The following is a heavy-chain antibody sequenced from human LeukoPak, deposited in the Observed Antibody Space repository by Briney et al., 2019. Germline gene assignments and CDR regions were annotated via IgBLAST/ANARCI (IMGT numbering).Heavy chain of an antibody. V-gene: IGHV3-49*04. CDR1: GFTFGDYA. J-gene: IGHJ4*02. CDR3: IRSRYYDSSGYYFDY. CDR2: IRSKAYGGTT. Sequence: GGSPRLSCTASGFTFGDYAMSWVRQAPGKGLEWVGFIRSKAYGGTTEYAASVKGRFTISRDDSKSIAYLQMNSLKTEDTAVYYCIRSRYYDSSGYYFDYWGQGTLVTVSS. D-gene: IGHD3-22*01.